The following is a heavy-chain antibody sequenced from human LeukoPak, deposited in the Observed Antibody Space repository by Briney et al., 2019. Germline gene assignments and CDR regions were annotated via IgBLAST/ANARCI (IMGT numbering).Heavy chain of an antibody. Sequence: GGSLRLSCAASGFTFSSYGMHWVRQAPGKGLEWVAFIRYDGSNKYYADSVKGRFTISRDNSKNTLYLQMNSLRAEDTAVYYCARDWPRAAAGTAHDYWGQGTLVTVSS. D-gene: IGHD6-13*01. CDR3: ARDWPRAAAGTAHDY. J-gene: IGHJ4*02. V-gene: IGHV3-30*02. CDR1: GFTFSSYG. CDR2: IRYDGSNK.